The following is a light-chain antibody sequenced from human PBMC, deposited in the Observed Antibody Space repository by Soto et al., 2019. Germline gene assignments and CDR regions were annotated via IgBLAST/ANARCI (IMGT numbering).Light chain of an antibody. CDR3: SSYAGNNHYV. J-gene: IGLJ1*01. Sequence: QSALTQPPSASGSPGQSVTISCTGTSSDVGGYKYVSWYQQHSGKAPKLMIYEVSKRPSGVPDRFSGSKSGNTASLTVSGLQAEDEADYYCSSYAGNNHYVFGTGTKLTVL. CDR1: SSDVGGYKY. CDR2: EVS. V-gene: IGLV2-8*01.